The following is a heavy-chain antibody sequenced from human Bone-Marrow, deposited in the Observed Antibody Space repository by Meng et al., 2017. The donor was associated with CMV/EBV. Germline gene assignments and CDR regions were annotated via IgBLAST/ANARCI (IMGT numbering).Heavy chain of an antibody. V-gene: IGHV3-30*04. Sequence: GGSLRLSCAASGFTFSSYAMHWVRQAPGKGLEWVAVISYDGSNKYYADSVKGRFTISRDNSKNTLYVKMNSLREEDTAVYYCARMAWCCSSTSGYGGRFDYWGQGTLVTVSS. D-gene: IGHD2-2*01. J-gene: IGHJ4*02. CDR1: GFTFSSYA. CDR3: ARMAWCCSSTSGYGGRFDY. CDR2: ISYDGSNK.